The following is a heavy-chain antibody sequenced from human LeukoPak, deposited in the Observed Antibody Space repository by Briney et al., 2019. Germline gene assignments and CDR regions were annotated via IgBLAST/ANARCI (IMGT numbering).Heavy chain of an antibody. CDR3: GTMADYGDY. CDR1: GFIFSSYS. D-gene: IGHD4-17*01. J-gene: IGHJ4*02. Sequence: PGGSLRLSCAASGFIFSSYSMNWVRQVPGKGLEWVSYTSSSSSTIYYADSVKGRFTISRDNSKNTLYLQMNSLRAEDTAVYYCGTMADYGDYWGQGTLVTVSS. CDR2: TSSSSSTI. V-gene: IGHV3-48*01.